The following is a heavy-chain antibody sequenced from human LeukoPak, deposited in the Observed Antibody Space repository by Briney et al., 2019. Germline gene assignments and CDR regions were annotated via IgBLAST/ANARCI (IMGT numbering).Heavy chain of an antibody. Sequence: SETLSLTCAFYGGSFSGYYWSWIRQPSGKGLEWIGEINHSGSTNYNPSLKSRVTISVDTSKNQFSLTLSSVTAADTAGDYCARDFTCSGGSFYLDYWGQGTLVTVSS. J-gene: IGHJ4*02. CDR2: INHSGST. CDR3: ARDFTCSGGSFYLDY. D-gene: IGHD2-15*01. V-gene: IGHV4-34*01. CDR1: GGSFSGYY.